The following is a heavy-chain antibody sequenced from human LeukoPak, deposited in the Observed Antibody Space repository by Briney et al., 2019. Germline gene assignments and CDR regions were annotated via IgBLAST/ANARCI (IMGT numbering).Heavy chain of an antibody. CDR3: ARGSGSGSYANWFDP. J-gene: IGHJ5*02. CDR1: GFTFSSYS. Sequence: PGGSLRLSCAASGFTFSSYSMNWIRQPPGKGLEWIGSIYYSGSTYYNPSLKSRVTISVDTSKNQFSLKLSSVTAADTAVYYCARGSGSGSYANWFDPWGQGTLVTVSS. V-gene: IGHV4-38-2*01. CDR2: IYYSGST. D-gene: IGHD3-10*01.